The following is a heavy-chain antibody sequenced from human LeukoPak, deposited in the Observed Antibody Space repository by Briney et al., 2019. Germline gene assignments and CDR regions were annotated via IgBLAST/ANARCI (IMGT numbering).Heavy chain of an antibody. D-gene: IGHD3-22*01. CDR3: ARSTYDTLPDH. V-gene: IGHV4-4*02. J-gene: IGHJ4*02. CDR1: GGSISSSNW. CDR2: IYHSGST. Sequence: SETLSLTCAVSGGSISSSNWWSWVRQSAGKGLEWIGQIYHSGSTNYNPSLKSRVTISVDKSNNQFSLKLSSVTAADTAVYYCARSTYDTLPDHWGQGTLVTVSS.